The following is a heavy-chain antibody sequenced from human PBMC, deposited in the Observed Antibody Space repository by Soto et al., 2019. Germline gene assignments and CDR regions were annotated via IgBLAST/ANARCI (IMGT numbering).Heavy chain of an antibody. CDR2: VSAYNGDT. CDR1: GYTFTSYD. CDR3: AGKHGGHFDY. J-gene: IGHJ4*02. V-gene: IGHV1-18*01. Sequence: QVQLEQSGAEVKKPGASVKVSCQASGYTFTSYDISWVRQAPGQGLEWMGWVSAYNGDTLYAQKFQGRVSMTTDTSTSTAYMELRSLRSDDTAVYYCAGKHGGHFDYWGQGTLVTVSS. D-gene: IGHD2-21*01.